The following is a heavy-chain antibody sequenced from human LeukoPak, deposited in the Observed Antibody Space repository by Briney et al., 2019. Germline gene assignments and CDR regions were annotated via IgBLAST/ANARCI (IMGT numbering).Heavy chain of an antibody. CDR3: AKESPVLGYLYGYFY. Sequence: VSVKVCCKPSVYTFTYYYIQWVGQAAGQARAWMGWIIPNSDVTNYPHKFLPRVTKTRDTSISTSYMEVTKLRTDNPDVCYCAKESPVLGYLYGYFYWGQGTLVTVSS. D-gene: IGHD5-18*01. J-gene: IGHJ4*02. V-gene: IGHV1-2*02. CDR1: VYTFTYYY. CDR2: IIPNSDVT.